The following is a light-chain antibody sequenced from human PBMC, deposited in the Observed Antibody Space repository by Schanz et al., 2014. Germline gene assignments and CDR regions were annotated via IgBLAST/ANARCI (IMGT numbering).Light chain of an antibody. V-gene: IGKV1-12*01. CDR2: DAS. Sequence: DIRMTQFPSSLSASVGDRVAITCRASQDISSWLAWYQQKPGKAPKLLIYDASSLQSGVPSRFSGSGSGTDFTLSISSLQPEDFATYYCQQSYSTPRTFGQGTKVEIK. CDR3: QQSYSTPRT. J-gene: IGKJ1*01. CDR1: QDISSW.